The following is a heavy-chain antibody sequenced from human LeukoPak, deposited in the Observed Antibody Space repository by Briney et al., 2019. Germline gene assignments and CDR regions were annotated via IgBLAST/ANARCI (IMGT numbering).Heavy chain of an antibody. D-gene: IGHD6-13*01. V-gene: IGHV4-39*01. CDR3: ASLGYSSPYYFDY. CDR1: GGSISSYY. J-gene: IGHJ4*02. CDR2: IYYSGST. Sequence: PSETLSLTCTVSGGSISSYYWGWIRQPPGKGLEWIGSIYYSGSTYYNPSLKSRVTISVDTSKNQFSLKLSSVTAADTAVYYCASLGYSSPYYFDYWGQGTLVTVSS.